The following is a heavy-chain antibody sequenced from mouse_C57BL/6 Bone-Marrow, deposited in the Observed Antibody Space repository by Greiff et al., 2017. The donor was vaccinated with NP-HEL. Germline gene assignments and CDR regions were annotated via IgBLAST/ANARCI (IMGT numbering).Heavy chain of an antibody. Sequence: QVQLQQPGAELVKPGASVKLSCKASGYTFTSYWMHWVKQRPGQGLEWIGMIHPNSGSTNYNEKFKSKATLTVDKSSSTAYMQLSSLTSEDSAVYYCARGYYGYDEDAMDYWGQGTSVTVSS. CDR3: ARGYYGYDEDAMDY. CDR1: GYTFTSYW. J-gene: IGHJ4*01. D-gene: IGHD2-2*01. CDR2: IHPNSGST. V-gene: IGHV1-64*01.